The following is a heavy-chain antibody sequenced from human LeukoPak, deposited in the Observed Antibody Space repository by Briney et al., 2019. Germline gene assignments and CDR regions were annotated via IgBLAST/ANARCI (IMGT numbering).Heavy chain of an antibody. V-gene: IGHV4-34*01. Sequence: SETLSLTCAVYGGSFSGYYWSWIRQPPGKGLEWIGEINHSGSTNYNPSLKSRVTIPVDTSKNQFSLKLSSVTAADTAVYYCASYEYSSSPVDYWGQGTLVTVSS. CDR1: GGSFSGYY. CDR2: INHSGST. J-gene: IGHJ4*02. D-gene: IGHD6-6*01. CDR3: ASYEYSSSPVDY.